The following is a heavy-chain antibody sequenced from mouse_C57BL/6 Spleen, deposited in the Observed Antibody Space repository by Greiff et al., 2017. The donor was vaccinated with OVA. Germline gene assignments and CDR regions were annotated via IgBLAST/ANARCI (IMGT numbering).Heavy chain of an antibody. J-gene: IGHJ4*01. D-gene: IGHD2-4*01. V-gene: IGHV5-17*01. CDR3: ARGYDYDDAMDY. Sequence: EVKLQESGGGLVKPGGSLKLSCAASGFTFSDYGMHWVRQAPEKGLEWVAYISSGSSTIYYAATGKGRFTISRDNAKNTLFLQMTILRSEDTAMYYCARGYDYDDAMDYWGQGTSVTVSS. CDR2: ISSGSSTI. CDR1: GFTFSDYG.